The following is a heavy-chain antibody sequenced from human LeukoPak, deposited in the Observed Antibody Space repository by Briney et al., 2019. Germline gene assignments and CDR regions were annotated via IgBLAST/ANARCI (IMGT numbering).Heavy chain of an antibody. CDR3: TSDPQYYYDGIGYYYRGH. Sequence: ASVKVSCKVSGNTLSELSMHWVRQAPGKGLEWMGGFGPEDGQTFYAQKFQGRVTMTEDTSTDTAYMELSSLRSEDTAVYYCTSDPQYYYDGIGYYYRGHWGQGTLVIVSS. D-gene: IGHD3-22*01. CDR1: GNTLSELS. V-gene: IGHV1-24*01. CDR2: FGPEDGQT. J-gene: IGHJ4*02.